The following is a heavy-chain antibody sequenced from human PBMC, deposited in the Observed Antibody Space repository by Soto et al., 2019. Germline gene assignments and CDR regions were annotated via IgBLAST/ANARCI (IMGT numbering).Heavy chain of an antibody. CDR3: ARDLYSTSWYVRAFDM. CDR1: VGTFSSYA. Sequence: GASVKVSCKASVGTFSSYAISWVRQAPGQGLEWMGGIIPIFGTANYAQKFQGRVTITADESTSTAYMELSSLRSGDTAVYYCARDLYSTSWYVRAFDMWGQGTMVTVS. D-gene: IGHD6-13*01. CDR2: IIPIFGTA. V-gene: IGHV1-69*13. J-gene: IGHJ3*02.